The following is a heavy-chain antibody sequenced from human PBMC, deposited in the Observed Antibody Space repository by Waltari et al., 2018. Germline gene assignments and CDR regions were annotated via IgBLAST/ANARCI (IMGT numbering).Heavy chain of an antibody. Sequence: QVQLQESGPGLVKPSETLSLTCTVPGGSISSYYWSWIRQPPGKGLEWIGYIYYSGSTNYNPSLKSRVTITVDTSKNQFSLKLSSVTAADTAVYYCARVYSSYYYYMDVWGKGTTVTVSS. J-gene: IGHJ6*03. D-gene: IGHD5-18*01. CDR3: ARVYSSYYYYMDV. CDR1: GGSISSYY. CDR2: IYYSGST. V-gene: IGHV4-59*01.